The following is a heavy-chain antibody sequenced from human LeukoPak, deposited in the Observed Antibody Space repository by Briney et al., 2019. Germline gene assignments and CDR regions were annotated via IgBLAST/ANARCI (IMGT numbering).Heavy chain of an antibody. Sequence: ASVKVSCKASGYTFTSDYMHWVRQAPGQGLEWMGIINPSGGSTSYAQKFQGRVTMTRDTSTSTVYMELSSLRYEDTAVYYCARDLGYCSSTSCYSAWFDPWGQGTLVTVSS. CDR1: GYTFTSDY. CDR3: ARDLGYCSSTSCYSAWFDP. D-gene: IGHD2-2*03. CDR2: INPSGGST. J-gene: IGHJ5*02. V-gene: IGHV1-46*01.